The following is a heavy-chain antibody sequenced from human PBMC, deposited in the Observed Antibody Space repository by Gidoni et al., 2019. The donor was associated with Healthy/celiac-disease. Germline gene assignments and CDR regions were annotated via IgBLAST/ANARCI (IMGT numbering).Heavy chain of an antibody. CDR1: GFTFSSYA. CDR2: ISGSGGST. J-gene: IGHJ1*01. D-gene: IGHD4-17*01. Sequence: EVQLLESGGGLVQPGGSLRLSCAASGFTFSSYAMSWVRQAQGKGLEWVSAISGSGGSTYYADSVKGRFTISRDNSKNTLYLQMNSLRAEDTAVYYCAKAVLWDHYGDYAEYFQHWGQGTLVTVSS. CDR3: AKAVLWDHYGDYAEYFQH. V-gene: IGHV3-23*01.